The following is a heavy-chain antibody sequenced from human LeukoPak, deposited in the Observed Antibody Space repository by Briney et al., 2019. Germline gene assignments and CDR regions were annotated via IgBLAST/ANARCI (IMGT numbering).Heavy chain of an antibody. CDR3: ARGSSPGYFDWLSPLYYFDY. CDR1: GGSISSYY. V-gene: IGHV4-34*01. J-gene: IGHJ4*02. Sequence: SETLSLTCTVSGGSISSYYWSWIRQPPGKGLEWIGEINHSGSTNYNPSLKSRVTISVDTSKNQFSLKLSSVTAADTAVYYCARGSSPGYFDWLSPLYYFDYWGQGTLVTVSS. CDR2: INHSGST. D-gene: IGHD3-9*01.